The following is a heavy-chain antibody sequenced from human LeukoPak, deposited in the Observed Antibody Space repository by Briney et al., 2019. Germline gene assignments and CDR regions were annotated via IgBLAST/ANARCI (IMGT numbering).Heavy chain of an antibody. CDR2: INHSGRT. V-gene: IGHV4-34*01. J-gene: IGHJ4*02. CDR1: GGSFNGYY. D-gene: IGHD3-3*01. CDR3: ARGALSDDFWGGYDY. Sequence: SETLSLTCAVYGGSFNGYYWSWIRQPPGKGLEWIGEINHSGRTDYNPSLKSRVTISVDRSKIQFSLKLSSVTAADTAVYYCARGALSDDFWGGYDYWGQGTLVTVSS.